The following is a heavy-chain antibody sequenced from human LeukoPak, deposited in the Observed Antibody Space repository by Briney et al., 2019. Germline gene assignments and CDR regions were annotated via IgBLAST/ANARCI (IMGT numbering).Heavy chain of an antibody. CDR2: MNPNSGNT. J-gene: IGHJ6*02. CDR3: ARALDSSSWYRSSYYYYGMDV. Sequence: ASVKVSCKASGYTFTSYDINWVRQATGQGLEWMGWMNPNSGNTGYAQKFQGRVTMTRNTSISTAYMELSSLRSEDTAVYYCARALDSSSWYRSSYYYYGMDVWGQGTTVTVSS. CDR1: GYTFTSYD. D-gene: IGHD6-13*01. V-gene: IGHV1-8*01.